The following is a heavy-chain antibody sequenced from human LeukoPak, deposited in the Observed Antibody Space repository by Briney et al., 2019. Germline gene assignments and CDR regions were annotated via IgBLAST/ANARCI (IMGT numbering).Heavy chain of an antibody. CDR2: VYYSGST. J-gene: IGHJ4*02. Sequence: SETLSLTCTVSGDSISSYYWSWIRQPPGKGLEWIGYVYYSGSTNYNPSLKSRVTISVDTSKNQFPLKLSSVTAADTAVYYCARSELLWFGGVNSGFDYWGQGTLVTVSS. CDR3: ARSELLWFGGVNSGFDY. V-gene: IGHV4-59*01. CDR1: GDSISSYY. D-gene: IGHD3-10*01.